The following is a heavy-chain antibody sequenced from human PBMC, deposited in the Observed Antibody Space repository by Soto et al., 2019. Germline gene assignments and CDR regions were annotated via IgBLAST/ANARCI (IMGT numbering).Heavy chain of an antibody. CDR3: ARWSDYGDYYYYGMDV. Sequence: SETLSLTCAVSGGSISSGGYSWSWIRQPPGKALEWIGHTYHSGNPYYNPSLKSRVIISIDTSKNQFSLRLRSVTAADTAVYYCARWSDYGDYYYYGMDVWGQGTPVTSP. J-gene: IGHJ6*02. CDR2: TYHSGNP. V-gene: IGHV4-30-2*02. CDR1: GGSISSGGYS. D-gene: IGHD1-26*01.